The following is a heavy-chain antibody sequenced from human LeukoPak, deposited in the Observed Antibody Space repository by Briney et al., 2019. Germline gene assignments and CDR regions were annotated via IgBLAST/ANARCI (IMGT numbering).Heavy chain of an antibody. J-gene: IGHJ5*02. D-gene: IGHD3-10*01. V-gene: IGHV4-59*01. CDR3: ARDGVFGTFDP. CDR2: TYNSGST. CDR1: GGSISTYY. Sequence: SETLSLTCTVSGGSISTYYWSWIRQPPGKGLEWIGYTYNSGSTNYNPSLKSRVTISVDTSKNQFSLKLRSVTAADTAVYYCARDGVFGTFDPWGQGTLVTVSS.